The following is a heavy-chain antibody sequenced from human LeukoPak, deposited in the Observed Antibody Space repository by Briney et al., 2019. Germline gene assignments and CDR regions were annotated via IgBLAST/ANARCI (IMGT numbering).Heavy chain of an antibody. CDR3: ARDASLQTGAFDV. CDR2: IFHSGST. D-gene: IGHD5-24*01. V-gene: IGHV4-4*02. Sequence: SETLSLTCAVSGGSISRSDWWSWVRQSPGKGLEWIGEIFHSGSTRYNPSLKSRVTISVDKSKNQFSLNLTSVTAADTAMYYCARDASLQTGAFDVWGQGTMVTGSS. CDR1: GGSISRSDW. J-gene: IGHJ3*01.